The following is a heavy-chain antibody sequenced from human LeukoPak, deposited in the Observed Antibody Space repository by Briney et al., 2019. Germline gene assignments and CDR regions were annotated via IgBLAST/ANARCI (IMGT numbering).Heavy chain of an antibody. J-gene: IGHJ4*02. D-gene: IGHD6-19*01. V-gene: IGHV3-30*18. CDR3: VKGRGMTVAGINILDY. CDR2: ISYDGSNE. CDR1: GFXFSKVG. Sequence: PGRSLRLSCLASGFXFSKVGIHWVHQAPGKGLEWVAVISYDGSNEHYADSVKGRSTISKDNSQNMLYLQMNSLRPEDTAVYYCVKGRGMTVAGINILDYWGQGTLVTVSS.